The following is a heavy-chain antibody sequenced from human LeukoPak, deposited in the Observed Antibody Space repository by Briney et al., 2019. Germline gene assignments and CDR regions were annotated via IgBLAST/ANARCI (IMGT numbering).Heavy chain of an antibody. Sequence: SQTLSLTCAVSGGSISSGGYSWSWIRQPPGKGLEWIGYIYHSGSTDYNPSLKSRVTISVDTSKNQFSLKLSSVTAADTAVYYCARHLDFYHSSGYYYYYGMDVWGQGTTVTVSS. V-gene: IGHV4-30-2*01. CDR2: IYHSGST. D-gene: IGHD3-22*01. J-gene: IGHJ6*02. CDR3: ARHLDFYHSSGYYYYYGMDV. CDR1: GGSISSGGYS.